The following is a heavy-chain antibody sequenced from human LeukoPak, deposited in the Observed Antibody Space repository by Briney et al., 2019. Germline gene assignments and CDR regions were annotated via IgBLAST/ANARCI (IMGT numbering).Heavy chain of an antibody. CDR2: ISAYNGNT. V-gene: IGHV1-18*01. Sequence: ASVKVSCTASGYTFTSYGISWVRQAPGQGLEWMGWISAYNGNTNYAQKLQGRVTMTTDTSTSTAYMELRSLRSDDTAVYYCARPGGFRVAGAFDIWGQGTMVTVSS. CDR3: ARPGGFRVAGAFDI. J-gene: IGHJ3*02. CDR1: GYTFTSYG. D-gene: IGHD6-19*01.